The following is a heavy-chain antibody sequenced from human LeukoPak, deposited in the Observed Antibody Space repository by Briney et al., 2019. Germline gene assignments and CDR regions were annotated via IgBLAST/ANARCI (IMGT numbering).Heavy chain of an antibody. CDR1: GFTFSTYA. CDR2: LSGSGGST. CDR3: ARGPKVPAPTYYFDY. Sequence: GGSLRLSCAASGFTFSTYAMTWVRQSPGKGLEWVSALSGSGGSTFYADSVKGRFTISRDNSKNTLYLQMSSLRTEDTAVYYCARGPKVPAPTYYFDYWGQGTLVTVSS. D-gene: IGHD2-2*01. V-gene: IGHV3-23*01. J-gene: IGHJ4*02.